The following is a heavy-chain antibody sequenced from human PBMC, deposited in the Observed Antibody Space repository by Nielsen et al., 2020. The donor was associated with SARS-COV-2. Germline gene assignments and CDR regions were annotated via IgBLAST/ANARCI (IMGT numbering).Heavy chain of an antibody. J-gene: IGHJ4*02. CDR3: AKDRAIFMIYITRGGPDS. CDR1: GFTVSSNY. Sequence: GGSLRLSCAASGFTVSSNYMSWVRQAPGKGLEWVAYISYEGSKQYYADSVKGRFTISRDFSKSTLYLQMNSLRAEDTAMYYCAKDRAIFMIYITRGGPDSWGQGTLVTVSS. CDR2: ISYEGSKQ. D-gene: IGHD3/OR15-3a*01. V-gene: IGHV3-30*18.